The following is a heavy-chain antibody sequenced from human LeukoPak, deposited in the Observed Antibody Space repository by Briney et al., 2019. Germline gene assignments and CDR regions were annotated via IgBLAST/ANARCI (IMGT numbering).Heavy chain of an antibody. CDR1: GYTFTGYY. CDR3: ARDLHDYYDSSGYYPR. J-gene: IGHJ4*02. D-gene: IGHD3-22*01. V-gene: IGHV1-2*02. CDR2: MNPNSGGT. Sequence: GASVKVSCKASGYTFTGYYMHWVRQAPGQGLKWMGWMNPNSGGTNYAQKFQGRVTMTRDTSISTAYMELSRLRSDDTAVYYCARDLHDYYDSSGYYPRWGQGTLVTVSS.